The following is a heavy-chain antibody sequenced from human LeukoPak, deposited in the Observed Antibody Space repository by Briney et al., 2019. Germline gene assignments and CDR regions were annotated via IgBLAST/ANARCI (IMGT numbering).Heavy chain of an antibody. CDR1: GGTFSSYA. D-gene: IGHD3-10*01. J-gene: IGHJ4*02. CDR2: IIPILGIA. CDR3: AREEDGSGSPNQVDY. Sequence: SVMVSCKASGGTFSSYAISWVRQAPGQGLEWMGRIIPILGIANYAQKFQGRVTITADKSTSTAYMELSSLRSEDTAVYYCAREEDGSGSPNQVDYWGQGTLVTVSS. V-gene: IGHV1-69*04.